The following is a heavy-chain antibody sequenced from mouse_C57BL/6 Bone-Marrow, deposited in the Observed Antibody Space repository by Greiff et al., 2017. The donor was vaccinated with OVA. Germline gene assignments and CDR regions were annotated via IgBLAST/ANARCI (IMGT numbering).Heavy chain of an antibody. V-gene: IGHV1-81*01. CDR1: GYTLTSYG. CDR3: ARSPNWVDFDY. Sequence: QVQLQQSGAELARPGASVKLSCKASGYTLTSYGISWVKQRTGQGLEWIGEIYHRSGNTYYNEKFKGKATLTADKSSSTAYMELRSLTSEDSAVYFCARSPNWVDFDYWGQGTTLTVSS. CDR2: IYHRSGNT. D-gene: IGHD4-1*01. J-gene: IGHJ2*01.